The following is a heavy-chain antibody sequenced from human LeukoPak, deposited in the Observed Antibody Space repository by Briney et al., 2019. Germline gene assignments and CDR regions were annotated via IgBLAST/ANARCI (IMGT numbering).Heavy chain of an antibody. CDR3: ARFYSGYDYFDY. CDR2: ISTSSSYI. J-gene: IGHJ4*02. Sequence: GGSLRLSCAGSGFTFSSHSMNWVRQAPGKGLEWVSSISTSSSYIDYADSVKGRFTISRDNAKKSLYLQMNGLRAEDTAVYYCARFYSGYDYFDYWGQGTLVTVSS. D-gene: IGHD5-12*01. CDR1: GFTFSSHS. V-gene: IGHV3-21*01.